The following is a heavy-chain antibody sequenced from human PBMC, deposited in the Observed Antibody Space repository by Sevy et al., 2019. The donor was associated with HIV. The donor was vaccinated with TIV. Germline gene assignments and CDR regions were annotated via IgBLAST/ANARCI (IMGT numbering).Heavy chain of an antibody. Sequence: GGSLRLSCAASGFTFSSYVMHWVRLAPGKGLEWVALIWYDGTIKYYADSVKGRFTISRDNSKDTLFLQMNSLTPDDTAVYYCARGGGYCGGDCYYIDYWGQGALVTVSS. CDR1: GFTFSSYV. D-gene: IGHD2-21*02. CDR3: ARGGGYCGGDCYYIDY. V-gene: IGHV3-33*08. J-gene: IGHJ4*02. CDR2: IWYDGTIK.